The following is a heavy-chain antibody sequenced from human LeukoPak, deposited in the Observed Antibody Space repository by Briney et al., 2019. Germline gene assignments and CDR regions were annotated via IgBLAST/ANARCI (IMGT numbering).Heavy chain of an antibody. V-gene: IGHV1-69*04. CDR2: IIPILGIA. CDR3: ARICSSTSCSPNYYGMDV. Sequence: SVTVSCKASGGTFSSYAISWVRQAPGQGLEWMGRIIPILGIANYAQKFQGRVTITADKSTSTAYMELSSLRSEDTAVYYCARICSSTSCSPNYYGMDVWGQGTTVTVSS. D-gene: IGHD2-2*01. CDR1: GGTFSSYA. J-gene: IGHJ6*02.